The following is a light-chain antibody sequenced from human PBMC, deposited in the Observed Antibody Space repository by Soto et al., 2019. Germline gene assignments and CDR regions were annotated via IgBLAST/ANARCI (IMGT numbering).Light chain of an antibody. CDR2: RNN. CDR3: QSFDGTLSDVV. V-gene: IGLV1-40*01. Sequence: QSALTQPPSVSGAPGQRVTIPCTESSSKFGTDFDVHWYQQLPGTAPKLLIYRNNNRASGVPDRFSGSRSGTSASLAITGLQAEDEADYYCQSFDGTLSDVVFGGGTKVTVL. J-gene: IGLJ2*01. CDR1: SSKFGTDFD.